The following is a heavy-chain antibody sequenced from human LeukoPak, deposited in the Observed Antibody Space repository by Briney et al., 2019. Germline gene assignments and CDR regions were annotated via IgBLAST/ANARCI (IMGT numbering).Heavy chain of an antibody. J-gene: IGHJ3*02. V-gene: IGHV1-2*02. Sequence: GASVKVSCKASGYTFTGYYMHWVRQAPGQGLEWMGWINPNSGGTNYAQKFQGRVTMTRDTSISTAYMELSRLRSDDTAVYYCARFRRYYDSSGYTSDASDIWGQGTMVTVSS. D-gene: IGHD3-22*01. CDR1: GYTFTGYY. CDR3: ARFRRYYDSSGYTSDASDI. CDR2: INPNSGGT.